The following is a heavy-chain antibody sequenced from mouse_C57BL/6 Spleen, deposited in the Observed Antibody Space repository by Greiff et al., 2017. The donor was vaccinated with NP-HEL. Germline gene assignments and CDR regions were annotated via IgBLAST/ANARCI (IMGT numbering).Heavy chain of an antibody. D-gene: IGHD1-2*01. V-gene: IGHV3-2*02. J-gene: IGHJ2*01. CDR3: ARTARIKY. CDR2: ISYSGST. Sequence: DVQLQESGPGLVKPSQSLSLTCTVTGYSITSGYGWNWIRQFPGNKLEWMGYISYSGSTNYNPSLKRRISITLDTSKNQFFLQLNSVTTEDTATYYCARTARIKYWGQGTTLTGSS. CDR1: GYSITSGYG.